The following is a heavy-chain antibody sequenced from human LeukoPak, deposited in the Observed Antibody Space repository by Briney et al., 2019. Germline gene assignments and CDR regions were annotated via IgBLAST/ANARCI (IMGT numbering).Heavy chain of an antibody. V-gene: IGHV3-53*01. D-gene: IGHD6-19*01. CDR1: GFTVSSNY. J-gene: IGHJ4*02. CDR3: AKDSVGVAGPDY. CDR2: IYSGGST. Sequence: GGSLRLSCAASGFTVSSNYMSWVRQAPGKGLEWVSVIYSGGSTYYADSVKGRFTISRDNSKNTLYLQMNRLRAEDTAVYYCAKDSVGVAGPDYWGQGSLVSVPS.